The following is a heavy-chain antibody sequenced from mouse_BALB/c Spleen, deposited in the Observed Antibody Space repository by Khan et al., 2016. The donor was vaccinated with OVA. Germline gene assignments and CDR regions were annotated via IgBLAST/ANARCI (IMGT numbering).Heavy chain of an antibody. D-gene: IGHD4-1*01. CDR2: INPYNGGT. Sequence: VRLQQPGPELVKPGASVKMSCKASGYTFTNYVLHWVKQKPGQGLEWIGYINPYNGGTKYNEKFKVKATLASDKSSITAYMELSSLTSEDSAVYYCARGNWQSYYFDYWGQGTTLTLSS. V-gene: IGHV1S136*01. J-gene: IGHJ2*01. CDR3: ARGNWQSYYFDY. CDR1: GYTFTNYV.